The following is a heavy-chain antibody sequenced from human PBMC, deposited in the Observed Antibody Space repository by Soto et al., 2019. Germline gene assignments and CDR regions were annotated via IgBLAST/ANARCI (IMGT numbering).Heavy chain of an antibody. J-gene: IGHJ6*02. Sequence: GASVKVSCKASGYTFTSYYMHWVRQAPGQGLEWMGIINPSGGSTSYAQKFQGRVTMTRDTSTSTVYMELSSLRSEDTAVYYCARGSVVTAIDYDYGMDVWGQGTTVTVSS. V-gene: IGHV1-46*01. CDR2: INPSGGST. CDR1: GYTFTSYY. D-gene: IGHD2-21*02. CDR3: ARGSVVTAIDYDYGMDV.